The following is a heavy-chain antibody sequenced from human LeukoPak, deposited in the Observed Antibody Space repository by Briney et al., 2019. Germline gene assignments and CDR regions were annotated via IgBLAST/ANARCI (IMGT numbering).Heavy chain of an antibody. CDR3: ARDKSYSSSRHNWFDP. Sequence: GASVKVSCKASGYTFTSYYMHWVRQAPGQGLEWMGWINPNSGGTNYAQKFQGRVTMTRDTSISTAYMELSRLRSDDTAVYYCARDKSYSSSRHNWFDPWGQGTLVTVSS. J-gene: IGHJ5*02. CDR2: INPNSGGT. V-gene: IGHV1-2*02. D-gene: IGHD6-6*01. CDR1: GYTFTSYY.